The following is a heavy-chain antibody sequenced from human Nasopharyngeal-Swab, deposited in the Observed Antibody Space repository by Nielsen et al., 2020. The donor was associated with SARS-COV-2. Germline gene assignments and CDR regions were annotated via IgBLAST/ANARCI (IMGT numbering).Heavy chain of an antibody. J-gene: IGHJ6*02. CDR2: ISYDGSNK. Sequence: GESLKISCAASGFTFSSYGMHWVRQAPGKGLEWVAVISYDGSNKYYADSVKGRFTISRDNSKNTLYLQMNSLRAEDTAVYYCAKDLGYSGSRYYGMDVWGQGTTVTVSS. CDR1: GFTFSSYG. CDR3: AKDLGYSGSRYYGMDV. V-gene: IGHV3-30*18. D-gene: IGHD3-10*01.